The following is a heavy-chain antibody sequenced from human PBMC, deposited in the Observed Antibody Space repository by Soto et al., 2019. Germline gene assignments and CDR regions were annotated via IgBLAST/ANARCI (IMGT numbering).Heavy chain of an antibody. D-gene: IGHD5-18*01. V-gene: IGHV4-59*12. CDR3: ARRHRGYSYGYYFDY. CDR1: GGSISTYF. CDR2: IYHSGTT. J-gene: IGHJ4*02. Sequence: SETLSVTWTVSGGSISTYFWSWIRQPPGKGLEWIGKIYHSGTTNYNPSLKSRVTISVDTSKNQFSLKLSSVTAADTAVYYCARRHRGYSYGYYFDYWGQGTLVTVSS.